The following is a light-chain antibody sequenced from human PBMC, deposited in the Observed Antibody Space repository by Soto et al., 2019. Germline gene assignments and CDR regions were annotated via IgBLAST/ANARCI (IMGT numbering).Light chain of an antibody. Sequence: QSVLTQPPSVPGAPGQRVTISCTGSSSNIGAGYDVHWYQQLPGTAPKLLIYGNSNRPSGVPDRLSGSKSGTSASLAITGLQAEDEADYYCQSYDSSLSNWVFGGGTKVTVL. J-gene: IGLJ3*02. CDR2: GNS. CDR1: SSNIGAGYD. V-gene: IGLV1-40*01. CDR3: QSYDSSLSNWV.